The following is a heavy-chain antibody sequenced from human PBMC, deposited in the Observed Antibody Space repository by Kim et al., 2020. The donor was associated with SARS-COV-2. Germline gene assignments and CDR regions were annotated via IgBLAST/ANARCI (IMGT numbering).Heavy chain of an antibody. D-gene: IGHD5-12*01. V-gene: IGHV1-18*04. CDR1: GYTFTSYG. J-gene: IGHJ4*02. CDR2: ISAYNGNT. Sequence: ASVKVSCKASGYTFTSYGISWVRQAPGQGLEWMGWISAYNGNTKYAQNLQGRVTMSTDTSTSTAYMELRSLTPDDTAVYYCARDTEMATTPCDNWGQGTLVIVSS. CDR3: ARDTEMATTPCDN.